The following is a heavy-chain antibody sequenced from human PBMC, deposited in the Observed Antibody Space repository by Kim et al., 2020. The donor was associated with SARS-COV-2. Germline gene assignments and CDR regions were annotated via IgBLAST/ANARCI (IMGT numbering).Heavy chain of an antibody. CDR3: ARDSVRQHAFDI. J-gene: IGHJ3*02. CDR2: IFYSGST. Sequence: SETLSLTCSVSGGSISNYYWSWIRQPPGKGLEWIGYIFYSGSTNYNPSLKSRVTISVDTSKNQFSLKLSSVTAADTAVYYCARDSVRQHAFDIWGQGTMVTVSS. D-gene: IGHD2-2*01. V-gene: IGHV4-59*01. CDR1: GGSISNYY.